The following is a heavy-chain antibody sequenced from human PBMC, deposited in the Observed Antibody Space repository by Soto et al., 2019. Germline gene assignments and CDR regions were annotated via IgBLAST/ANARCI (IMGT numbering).Heavy chain of an antibody. V-gene: IGHV3-48*02. CDR2: ISSSSSTI. Sequence: EVQLVESGGGLVQPGGSLRLSCAASGFTFSSYSMNWVRQAPGKGLEWVSYISSSSSTIYYADSVKGRFTISRDNAKNSLYLQMNRLRDEDTDVYYCAREVSSWLYGMDVWGQGTTVTVSS. J-gene: IGHJ6*02. CDR1: GFTFSSYS. CDR3: AREVSSWLYGMDV. D-gene: IGHD6-13*01.